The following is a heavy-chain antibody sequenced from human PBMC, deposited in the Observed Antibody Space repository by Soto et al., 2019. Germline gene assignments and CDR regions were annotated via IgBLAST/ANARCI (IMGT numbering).Heavy chain of an antibody. CDR1: GFTFSNYA. CDR2: ISGSGGRS. V-gene: IGHV3-23*01. J-gene: IGHJ4*02. Sequence: EVQLLDSGGGLVQPGGSLRLSCAASGFTFSNYAMTWVRQGPGKGLEWVSGISGSGGRSYYADSVKGRFTISRDNSKSTLYLQMNSLRGEETAVYYCAKAYFLWSREQPYYFDYWGQGTLVTVSS. D-gene: IGHD6-13*01. CDR3: AKAYFLWSREQPYYFDY.